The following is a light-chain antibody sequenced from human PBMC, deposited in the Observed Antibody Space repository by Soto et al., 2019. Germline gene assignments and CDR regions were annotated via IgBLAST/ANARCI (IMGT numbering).Light chain of an antibody. J-gene: IGKJ1*01. CDR1: QSVAANY. CDR2: VAS. V-gene: IGKV3-20*01. Sequence: EIVLTQSPGTLSLSPGARATLSFRASQSVAANYSAWFQQKPGQAPRLLIYVASNRATGIPDRFSGSGSGTAVFITISRLEPEDFAVYYCQQYGSSPWTFGRGTKVEI. CDR3: QQYGSSPWT.